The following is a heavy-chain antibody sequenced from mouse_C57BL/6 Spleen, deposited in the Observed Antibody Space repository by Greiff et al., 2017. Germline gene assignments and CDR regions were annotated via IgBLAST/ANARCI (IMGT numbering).Heavy chain of an antibody. D-gene: IGHD2-4*01. CDR2: ISYDGSN. CDR1: GYSITSGYY. J-gene: IGHJ3*01. CDR3: TSYDYPAWFAY. Sequence: EVQLQQSGPGLVKPSQSLSLTCSVTGYSITSGYYWNWIRQFPGNKLEWMRYISYDGSNNYNPSLKNRISITRDTSKNQFFLKLNSVTTEDTATYYCTSYDYPAWFAYWGQGTLVTVSA. V-gene: IGHV3-6*01.